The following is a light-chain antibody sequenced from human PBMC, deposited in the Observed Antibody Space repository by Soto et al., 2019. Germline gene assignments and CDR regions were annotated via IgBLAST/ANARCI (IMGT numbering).Light chain of an antibody. J-gene: IGKJ4*01. CDR1: QSVSSSY. CDR3: QHYGSSPLT. Sequence: EIVLTQSPATLSLSPGEKATLSCRASQSVSSSYLAWYQQKPGQAPSLLIDGASSRANGIPDRFSGSGSGTDFTLTISRLEPEDFAVYYCQHYGSSPLTFGGGTKVEIK. CDR2: GAS. V-gene: IGKV3-20*01.